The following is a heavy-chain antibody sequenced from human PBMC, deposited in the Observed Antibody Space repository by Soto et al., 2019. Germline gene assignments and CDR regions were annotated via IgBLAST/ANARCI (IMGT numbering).Heavy chain of an antibody. D-gene: IGHD6-19*01. J-gene: IGHJ6*02. Sequence: PGGSLRLSCAASGFTVSSNYMSWVRQAPGKGLEWVSVIYSGGSTYYADSVKGRFTISRDNSKNTLYLQMNSLRAEDTAVYYCARDRTVAGHYYYGMDVWGQGTTVTVSS. V-gene: IGHV3-53*01. CDR3: ARDRTVAGHYYYGMDV. CDR1: GFTVSSNY. CDR2: IYSGGST.